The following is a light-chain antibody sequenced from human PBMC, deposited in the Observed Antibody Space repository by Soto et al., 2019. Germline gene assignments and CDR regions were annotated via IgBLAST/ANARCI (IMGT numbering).Light chain of an antibody. Sequence: DIQMTQSPSTLSASVGDRVTITCRASQSISSWLAWYQQKPGKAPKLLIHRASRLGNGVPSRFSGSGSGTEFTLTISSLQPDDFATYYCQQYDSSVYTFGQGTKLEIK. CDR2: RAS. V-gene: IGKV1-5*03. CDR3: QQYDSSVYT. J-gene: IGKJ2*01. CDR1: QSISSW.